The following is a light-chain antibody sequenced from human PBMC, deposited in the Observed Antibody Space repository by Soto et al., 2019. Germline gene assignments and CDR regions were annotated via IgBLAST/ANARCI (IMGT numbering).Light chain of an antibody. CDR3: QQYGSSPFT. V-gene: IGKV3-11*01. J-gene: IGKJ3*01. CDR2: DAS. CDR1: QGIASY. Sequence: EIVLTQSPATLSLSPGERATLSCRASQGIASYLAWYQQTPGQAPRLLIYDASDRATGVPARFSGSGSGTDFTLTISSLEPEDFAVYYCQQYGSSPFTFGPGTKVDIK.